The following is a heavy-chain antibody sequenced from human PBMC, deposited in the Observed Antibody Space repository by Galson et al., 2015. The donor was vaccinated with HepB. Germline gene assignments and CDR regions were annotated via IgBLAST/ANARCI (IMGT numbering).Heavy chain of an antibody. Sequence: SLRLSCAASGFTFSSYGMHWVRQAPGKGLEWVAVIWYDGSNKYYADSVKGRFTISRDNSKNTLYLQMNSLRAEDTAVYYCARSSGYYEGGFDYWGQGTLVTVSP. J-gene: IGHJ4*02. CDR3: ARSSGYYEGGFDY. CDR1: GFTFSSYG. D-gene: IGHD3-22*01. V-gene: IGHV3-33*01. CDR2: IWYDGSNK.